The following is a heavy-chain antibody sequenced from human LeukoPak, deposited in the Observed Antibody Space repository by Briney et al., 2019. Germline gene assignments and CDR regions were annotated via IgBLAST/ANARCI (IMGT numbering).Heavy chain of an antibody. J-gene: IGHJ4*01. CDR2: IYSGGWT. CDR1: GFTVSSNY. D-gene: IGHD6-13*01. Sequence: PGGSLRLSCAASGFTVSSNYMSWVRQAPGKGLEWVSVIYSGGWTYYADSVKGRFTISRDNSKNTLYLQMNSLRAEDSAVYYCGSSRLAGALDYWGQGTLVTVSS. V-gene: IGHV3-66*01. CDR3: GSSRLAGALDY.